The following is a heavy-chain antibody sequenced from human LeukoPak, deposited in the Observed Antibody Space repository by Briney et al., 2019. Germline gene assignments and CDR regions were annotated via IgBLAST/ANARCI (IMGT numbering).Heavy chain of an antibody. CDR2: ISSSSSYI. Sequence: PGGSLRLSCAASGFTFSSYSMNWVRQAPGEGLEWVSSISSSSSYIYYADSVKGRFTISRDNAKNSLYLQMNSLRAEDTAVYYCARPLGGGGDYWGQGTLVTVSS. CDR3: ARPLGGGGDY. J-gene: IGHJ4*02. CDR1: GFTFSSYS. D-gene: IGHD2-21*01. V-gene: IGHV3-21*01.